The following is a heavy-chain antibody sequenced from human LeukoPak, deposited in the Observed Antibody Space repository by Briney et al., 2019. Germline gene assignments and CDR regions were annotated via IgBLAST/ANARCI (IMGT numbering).Heavy chain of an antibody. J-gene: IGHJ4*02. CDR1: GGTFSSYA. CDR2: IIPILGIA. Sequence: ASVKVSCKASGGTFSSYAISWVRQAPGQGLEWMGRIIPILGIANYAQKFQGRVTITADKSTSTAYMELSSLRSEDTAVYYCARPGEYCSSTSCYTSAEGMQFDYWGQGTLVTVSS. D-gene: IGHD2-2*02. CDR3: ARPGEYCSSTSCYTSAEGMQFDY. V-gene: IGHV1-69*04.